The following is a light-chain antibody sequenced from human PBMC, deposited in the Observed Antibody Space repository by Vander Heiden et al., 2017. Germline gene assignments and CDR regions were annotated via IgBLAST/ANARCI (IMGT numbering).Light chain of an antibody. CDR2: EVN. CDR1: SSDVGDYNY. Sequence: QSALTQPPSASRSLGQSVTISCTGTSSDVGDYNYVSWYQHHPGKAPKLIIYEVNKRPSGVPDRFSGSKSGNTASLTVSGLQAEDEADYYCSSYAGSNKVIFGGGTNLTVL. V-gene: IGLV2-8*02. CDR3: SSYAGSNKVI. J-gene: IGLJ2*01.